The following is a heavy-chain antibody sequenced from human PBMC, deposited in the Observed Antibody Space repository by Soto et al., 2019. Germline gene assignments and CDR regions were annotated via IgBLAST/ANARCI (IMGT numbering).Heavy chain of an antibody. CDR1: GGSINTYY. J-gene: IGHJ4*02. Sequence: SETLSLTCTVSGGSINTYYWSWIRQPPGKGLEWIGYVDYSGNSDSSPSLKSRVTIPIDTSKKQVSLKLNSVTAADTAVYYCARNWFSVAGRFNFDYWGQGIPVTVSS. CDR3: ARNWFSVAGRFNFDY. D-gene: IGHD6-19*01. CDR2: VDYSGNS. V-gene: IGHV4-59*01.